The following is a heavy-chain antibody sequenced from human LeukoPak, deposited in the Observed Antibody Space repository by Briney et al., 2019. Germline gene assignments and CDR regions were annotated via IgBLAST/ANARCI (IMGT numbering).Heavy chain of an antibody. J-gene: IGHJ4*02. D-gene: IGHD1-1*01. V-gene: IGHV4-39*07. CDR2: IYYSGST. CDR1: GGSISSNSYY. Sequence: SETLSLTCTVSGGSISSNSYYWGWIRQPPGKGLEWIGSIYYSGSTYYNPSLKSRVTISVDTSKNQFSLNLNSVTAADTAVYYCARGTTDLDYWAREPWSPSPQ. CDR3: ARGTTDLDY.